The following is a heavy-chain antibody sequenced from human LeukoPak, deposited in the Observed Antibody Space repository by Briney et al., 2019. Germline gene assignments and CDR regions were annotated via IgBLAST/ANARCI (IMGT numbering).Heavy chain of an antibody. CDR1: GGSIGSYT. D-gene: IGHD6-13*01. V-gene: IGHV4-4*07. CDR2: IYTSGST. CDR3: ARVTQYSSSWDAYYFDY. J-gene: IGHJ4*02. Sequence: SETLSLTCTVSGGSIGSYTGSWFRRPAGKGRGGFGGIYTSGSTNYNPSLKSRVTMSVDTSKNQFSLKLSSVTAADTAVYYCARVTQYSSSWDAYYFDYWGQGTLVTVSS.